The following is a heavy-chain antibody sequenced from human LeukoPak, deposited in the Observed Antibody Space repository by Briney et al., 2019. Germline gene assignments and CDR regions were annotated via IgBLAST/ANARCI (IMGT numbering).Heavy chain of an antibody. Sequence: GSPRLPCGASGFPFSSHSMNLVRQAPGKGLGGVSYISGSGSTRHFADSVKGRFTISRDNANSSLYLQMNSLRAEGTAIYYCARDRYGDYVKDFWGQGTLVTVSS. J-gene: IGHJ4*02. CDR1: GFPFSSHS. CDR2: ISGSGSTR. V-gene: IGHV3-48*04. CDR3: ARDRYGDYVKDF. D-gene: IGHD4-17*01.